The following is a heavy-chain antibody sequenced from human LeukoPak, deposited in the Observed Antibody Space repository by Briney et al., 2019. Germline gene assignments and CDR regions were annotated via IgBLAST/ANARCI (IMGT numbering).Heavy chain of an antibody. J-gene: IGHJ4*02. D-gene: IGHD3-10*01. CDR3: ARLWDYYGSGSVDY. Sequence: PSETLSLTCAMHSESSGGDDWTWIRQPPGKGLEWIGEVSPGGSTRYNPSLRSRVTISLDTSRSRFSLRLSSVTAADTAVYYCARLWDYYGSGSVDYWGQGTLVTVSS. CDR1: SESSGGDD. CDR2: VSPGGST. V-gene: IGHV4-34*01.